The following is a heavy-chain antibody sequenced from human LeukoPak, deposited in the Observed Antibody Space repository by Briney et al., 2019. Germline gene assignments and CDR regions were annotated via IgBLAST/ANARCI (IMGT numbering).Heavy chain of an antibody. CDR3: ARVGIAAPHNF. D-gene: IGHD6-13*01. Sequence: GGSLRLSCAASGFTFSSYAMHWVRQAPGKGLEWVAVISYDGSNKYYADSVKGRFTISRDNSKNTLYLQMNSLRAEDTAGYYCARVGIAAPHNFWGQGTLVTVSS. J-gene: IGHJ4*02. V-gene: IGHV3-30-3*01. CDR2: ISYDGSNK. CDR1: GFTFSSYA.